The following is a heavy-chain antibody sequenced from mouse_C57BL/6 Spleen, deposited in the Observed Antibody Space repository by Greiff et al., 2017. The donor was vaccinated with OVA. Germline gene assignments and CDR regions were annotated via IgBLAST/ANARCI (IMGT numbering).Heavy chain of an antibody. CDR1: GYTFTSYW. Sequence: QVQLQQPGAELVRPGSSVKLSCKASGYTFTSYWMDWVKQRPGQGLEWIGNIYPSDSETHYNQKFKDKATLTVDKSSSTAYMQLSSLTSEDSAVYYCARSSDGYFDYWGQGTTLTVSS. CDR3: ARSSDGYFDY. CDR2: IYPSDSET. V-gene: IGHV1-61*01. J-gene: IGHJ2*01. D-gene: IGHD2-3*01.